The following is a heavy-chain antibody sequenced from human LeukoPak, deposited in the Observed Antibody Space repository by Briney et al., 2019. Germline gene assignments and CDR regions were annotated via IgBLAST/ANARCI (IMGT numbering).Heavy chain of an antibody. V-gene: IGHV3-72*01. Sequence: GGSLRLSCAASGFTFSDYYMSWIRQAPGKGLEWVGRTRNKANSYTTEYAASVKGRFTISRDDSKNSLYLQMNSLKTEDTAVYYCARDGYGELWGFDYWGQGTLVTVSS. D-gene: IGHD3-16*01. CDR1: GFTFSDYY. CDR3: ARDGYGELWGFDY. CDR2: TRNKANSYTT. J-gene: IGHJ4*02.